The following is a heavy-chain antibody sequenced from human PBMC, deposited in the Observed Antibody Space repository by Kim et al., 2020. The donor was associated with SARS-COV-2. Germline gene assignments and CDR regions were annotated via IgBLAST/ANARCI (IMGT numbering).Heavy chain of an antibody. V-gene: IGHV3-7*01. CDR3: ASQILNSMVRGVIKDDY. Sequence: GGSLRLSCAASGFTFSSYWMSWVRQAPGKGLEWVANIKQDGSEKYYVDSVKGRFTISRDNAKNSLYLQMNSLRAEDTAVYYCASQILNSMVRGVIKDDYWGQGTLVTVSS. CDR2: IKQDGSEK. CDR1: GFTFSSYW. D-gene: IGHD3-10*01. J-gene: IGHJ4*02.